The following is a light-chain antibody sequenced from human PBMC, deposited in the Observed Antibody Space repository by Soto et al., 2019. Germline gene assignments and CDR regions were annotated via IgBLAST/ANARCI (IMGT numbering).Light chain of an antibody. V-gene: IGLV1-40*01. Sequence: QSALTQPPSVSGAPGQRVTISCSGSSSNIGAGYDVHWFQHFPGTAPQLIIHGNSNRPSGVPDRFSGSKSGTSASLAITGLQAGDEAVYYCQSFDDSLSALVFGPGTKVTVL. CDR1: SSNIGAGYD. CDR2: GNS. J-gene: IGLJ1*01. CDR3: QSFDDSLSALV.